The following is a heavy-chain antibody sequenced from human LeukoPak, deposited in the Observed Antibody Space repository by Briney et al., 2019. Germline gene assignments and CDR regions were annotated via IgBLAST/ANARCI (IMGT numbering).Heavy chain of an antibody. CDR3: ARGDIVVVVAAPHFDY. CDR1: GGSSSGYY. CDR2: INHSGST. D-gene: IGHD2-15*01. J-gene: IGHJ4*02. V-gene: IGHV4-34*01. Sequence: PSETLSLTCAVYGGSSSGYYWSWIRQPPGKGLEWIGEINHSGSTNYNPSLKSRVTISVDTSKNQFSLKLSSVTAADTAVYYCARGDIVVVVAAPHFDYWGQGTLVTVSS.